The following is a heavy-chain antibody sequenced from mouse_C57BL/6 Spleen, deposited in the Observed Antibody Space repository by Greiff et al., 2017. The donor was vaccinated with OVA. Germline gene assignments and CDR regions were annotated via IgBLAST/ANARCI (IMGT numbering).Heavy chain of an antibody. Sequence: VHVKQSGPELVKPGASVKMSCKASGYTFTDYNMHWVKQSHGKSLEWIGYINPNNGGTSYNQKFKGKATLTVNKSSSTAYMELRSLTSEDSAVYYCAREEYDYAWFAYWGQGTLVTVSA. J-gene: IGHJ3*01. CDR3: AREEYDYAWFAY. CDR1: GYTFTDYN. V-gene: IGHV1-22*01. CDR2: INPNNGGT. D-gene: IGHD2-4*01.